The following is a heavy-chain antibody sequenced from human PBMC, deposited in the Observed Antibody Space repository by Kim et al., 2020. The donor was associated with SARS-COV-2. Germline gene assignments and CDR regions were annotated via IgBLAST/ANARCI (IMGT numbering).Heavy chain of an antibody. V-gene: IGHV1-69*01. CDR2: A. J-gene: IGHJ6*02. D-gene: IGHD3-10*01. CDR3: ARDRRGGGMDV. Sequence: ANYAQTFQGRVTITADESTSTAYMELSSLRSEDTAVYYCARDRRGGGMDVWGQGTTVTVSS.